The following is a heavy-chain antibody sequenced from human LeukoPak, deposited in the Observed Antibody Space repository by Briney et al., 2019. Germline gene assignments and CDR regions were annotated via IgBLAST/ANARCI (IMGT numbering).Heavy chain of an antibody. D-gene: IGHD4-17*01. J-gene: IGHJ6*02. Sequence: PGGSLRLSCAASGFTFDDYAMHWVRQAPGKGLEWVPGISWNSGNIGYADSVKGRFTISRDNAKNSLFLQMNTLRAEDTALYYCAKDCRYGEDYFYGMDVWGQGTTVTVSS. CDR3: AKDCRYGEDYFYGMDV. V-gene: IGHV3-9*01. CDR2: ISWNSGNI. CDR1: GFTFDDYA.